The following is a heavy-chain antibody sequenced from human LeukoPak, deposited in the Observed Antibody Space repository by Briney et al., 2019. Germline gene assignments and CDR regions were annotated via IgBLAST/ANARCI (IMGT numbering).Heavy chain of an antibody. CDR1: GFTFSSYS. CDR3: ARNVGYSSSWWSLDY. CDR2: ISSSSSYI. J-gene: IGHJ4*02. D-gene: IGHD6-13*01. Sequence: GGSPRLSCAASGFTFSSYSMNWVRQAPGKGLEWVSSISSSSSYIYYADSVKGRFTISRDNAKNSLYLQMNSLRAEDTAVYYCARNVGYSSSWWSLDYWGQGTLVTVSS. V-gene: IGHV3-21*01.